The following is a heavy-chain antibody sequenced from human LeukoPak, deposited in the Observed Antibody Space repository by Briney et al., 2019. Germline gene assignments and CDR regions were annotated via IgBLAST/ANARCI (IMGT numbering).Heavy chain of an antibody. CDR2: IYYSGST. J-gene: IGHJ3*02. Sequence: PSETLSLTCTVSGGSISSYYWSWIRQPPGEGLEWIGYIYYSGSTNYNPSLKSRVTISVDTSKNQFSLKLSSVTAADTAVYYSARDNQLERSAFDIWGQGTMVTVSS. CDR3: ARDNQLERSAFDI. V-gene: IGHV4-59*01. CDR1: GGSISSYY. D-gene: IGHD1-1*01.